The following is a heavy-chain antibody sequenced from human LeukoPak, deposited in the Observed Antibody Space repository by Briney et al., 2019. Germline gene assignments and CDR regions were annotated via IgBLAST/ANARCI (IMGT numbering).Heavy chain of an antibody. D-gene: IGHD4-17*01. J-gene: IGHJ5*02. Sequence: PGGSLRLSCVASGFTFTNFWMNWVSQAPGKGPEWVANIKPDGYEKYYVDSVKGRSTISRDNTKNLLYLQMNSLRAEDMAVYYCRKGHYDDSAWDQGTLVTVSS. V-gene: IGHV3-7*01. CDR3: RKGHYDDSA. CDR2: IKPDGYEK. CDR1: GFTFTNFW.